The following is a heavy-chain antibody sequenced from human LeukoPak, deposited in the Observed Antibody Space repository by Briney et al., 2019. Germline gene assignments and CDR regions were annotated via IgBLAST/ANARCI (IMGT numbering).Heavy chain of an antibody. Sequence: GGSLRLSSAASGFTVSSNYMSWVRQAPGKGREWVSVIYSGGSTYYADSVKGEFTISRDNSKKTLFVQRNSRRAEDTAVYYWAAPGFMIRRFITWGQGDLVTVSS. V-gene: IGHV3-66*02. CDR3: AAPGFMIRRFIT. CDR2: IYSGGST. CDR1: GFTVSSNY. D-gene: IGHD3-10*01. J-gene: IGHJ4*02.